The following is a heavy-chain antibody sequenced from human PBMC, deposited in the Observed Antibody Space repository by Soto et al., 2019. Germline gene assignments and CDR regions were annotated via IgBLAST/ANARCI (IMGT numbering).Heavy chain of an antibody. J-gene: IGHJ1*01. D-gene: IGHD3-22*01. Sequence: QLQESGPGLVKPSETLSLTCPVSGGSFTSTNYFWGWIRQPPGKGLEWIGYMYYNGNTFYSPSLKSRVTMSVDTSKRQFSLDLSSVTAADTAMYYCARLQIYDSRAAPTPIFHPWGLGAMVTVSS. CDR3: ARLQIYDSRAAPTPIFHP. CDR2: MYYNGNT. V-gene: IGHV4-39*01. CDR1: GGSFTSTNYF.